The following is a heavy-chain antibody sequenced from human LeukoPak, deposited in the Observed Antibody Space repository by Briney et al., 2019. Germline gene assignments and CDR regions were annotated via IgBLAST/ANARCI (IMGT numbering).Heavy chain of an antibody. D-gene: IGHD3-10*01. CDR2: IRSMGSTI. CDR1: GFTFSDHY. Sequence: GRSLRLSCAPSGFTFSDHYMSWIRQAPGRGLGWVSYIRSMGSTIYYADSVKGRFTISRDNAKNSLYLQMNSLRAEDTAVYYCARGVYGSGSYWFFAFDIWSQGTMVTVSS. CDR3: ARGVYGSGSYWFFAFDI. V-gene: IGHV3-11*01. J-gene: IGHJ3*02.